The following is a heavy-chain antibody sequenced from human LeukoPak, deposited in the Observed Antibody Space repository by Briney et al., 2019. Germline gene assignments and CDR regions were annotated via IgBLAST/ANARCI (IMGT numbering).Heavy chain of an antibody. CDR2: ISSSSSPI. V-gene: IGHV3-48*01. J-gene: IGHJ4*02. CDR3: VRDNPRCCGVVPVNIDDF. D-gene: IGHD2-15*01. Sequence: GGSLRLSCAASGFTFNTYGMNWVRQAPGKGLDWISYISSSSSPIYYADSVKGRFTISRDNAKNSLYLQMNSLRAEDTAVYYCVRDNPRCCGVVPVNIDDFWGQGTLVTVSS. CDR1: GFTFNTYG.